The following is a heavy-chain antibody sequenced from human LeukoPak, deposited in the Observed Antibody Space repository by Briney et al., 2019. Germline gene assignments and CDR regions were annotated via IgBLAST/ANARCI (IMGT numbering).Heavy chain of an antibody. J-gene: IGHJ3*02. CDR2: INTNTGTP. CDR1: GYTFSSYA. D-gene: IGHD6-19*01. Sequence: ASVKVSCKASGYTFSSYAINWVRQAPGQGLEWMGWINTNTGTPTYAQGFTGRFVFSLDTSVSTAYLQISSLKADDTAVYYCARDTTVAGPDVFIWGQGTMVTVSS. CDR3: ARDTTVAGPDVFI. V-gene: IGHV7-4-1*02.